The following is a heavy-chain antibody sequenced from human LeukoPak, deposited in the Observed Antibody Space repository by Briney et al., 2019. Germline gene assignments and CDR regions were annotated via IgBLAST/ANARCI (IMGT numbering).Heavy chain of an antibody. CDR1: GFTFSSYG. V-gene: IGHV3-33*01. D-gene: IGHD2-21*02. Sequence: GGPLRLSCAASGFTFSSYGMHWGRQAPGKGPELVAVILSDGSNKYYADSVKGRFTISRDNSKNTLYLQMNSLRAEDTAVYYCARDILAYCGGDCYPAFGYWGQGTLVTVSS. CDR2: ILSDGSNK. J-gene: IGHJ4*02. CDR3: ARDILAYCGGDCYPAFGY.